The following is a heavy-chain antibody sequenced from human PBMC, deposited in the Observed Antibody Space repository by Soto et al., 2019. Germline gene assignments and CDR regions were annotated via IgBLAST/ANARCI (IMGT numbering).Heavy chain of an antibody. V-gene: IGHV3-23*01. CDR1: GFTFSSSA. CDR3: AKGCGGDCYSGVQY. CDR2: ISNSGGST. J-gene: IGHJ4*02. Sequence: EVQLLESGRGLVQPGGSLRLSCAASGFTFSSSAMSWVRQAPGKGLEWVSSISNSGGSTYYADSVKGRFTISRDNSKNTLYQQMNSLQAEGTAVYYCAKGCGGDCYSGVQYWGQGTLVTVSS. D-gene: IGHD2-21*02.